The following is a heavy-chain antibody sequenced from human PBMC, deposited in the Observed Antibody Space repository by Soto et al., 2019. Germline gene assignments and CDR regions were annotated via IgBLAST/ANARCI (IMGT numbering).Heavy chain of an antibody. CDR1: GGSFSGYY. J-gene: IGHJ4*02. CDR2: INHSGST. Sequence: PSETLSLTCAVYGGSFSGYYWGWIRQPPGKGLEWIGEINHSGSTNYNPSLKSRVTISVDTSKNQFSLKLSSVTAADTAVYYCARGQWLVKRMFDYWGQGXLVTVYS. D-gene: IGHD6-19*01. CDR3: ARGQWLVKRMFDY. V-gene: IGHV4-34*01.